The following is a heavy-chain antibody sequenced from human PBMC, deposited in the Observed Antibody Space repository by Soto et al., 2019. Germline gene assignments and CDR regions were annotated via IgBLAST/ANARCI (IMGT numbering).Heavy chain of an antibody. CDR2: FDPEDGET. V-gene: IGHV1-24*01. Sequence: ASVKVSCKVSGYTLTELSMHWVRQAPGKGLEWMGGFDPEDGETIYAQKFQGRVTMTEDTSTDTAYMELSSLRSEDMAVYYCATAHYSIAAAGGFDYWGQGTLVTVSS. CDR3: ATAHYSIAAAGGFDY. J-gene: IGHJ4*02. D-gene: IGHD6-13*01. CDR1: GYTLTELS.